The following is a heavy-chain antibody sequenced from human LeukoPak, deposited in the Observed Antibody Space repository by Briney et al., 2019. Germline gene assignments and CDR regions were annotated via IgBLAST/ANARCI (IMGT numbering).Heavy chain of an antibody. CDR2: IIPIFGTA. J-gene: IGHJ3*02. V-gene: IGHV1-69*05. CDR3: TREDGQGWVAFYI. D-gene: IGHD1-26*01. Sequence: SVKVSCKASGGTFSSYAISWVRQAPGQGLEWMGGIIPIFGTANYAQKFQGRVTITTDESTSTAYRELSGLRSEYTAVYYGTREDGQGWVAFYIWGKGTMVSFAS. CDR1: GGTFSSYA.